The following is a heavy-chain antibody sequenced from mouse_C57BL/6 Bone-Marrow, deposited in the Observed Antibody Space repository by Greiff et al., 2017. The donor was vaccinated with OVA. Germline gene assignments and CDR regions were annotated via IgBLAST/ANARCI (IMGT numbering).Heavy chain of an antibody. D-gene: IGHD2-3*01. CDR2: IYPGSGST. V-gene: IGHV1-55*01. CDR1: GYTFTSYW. Sequence: QVQLQQPGAELVKPGASVKMSCKASGYTFTSYWITWVKQRPGQGLEWIGDIYPGSGSTNYNEKFTGKATLTVDTSSSTAYMQRSSLTSEDSAVYYCAREGLLPPMGYWGQGTSVTVSS. J-gene: IGHJ4*01. CDR3: AREGLLPPMGY.